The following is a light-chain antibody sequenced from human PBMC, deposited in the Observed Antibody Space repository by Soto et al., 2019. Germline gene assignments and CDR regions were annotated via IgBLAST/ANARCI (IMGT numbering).Light chain of an antibody. V-gene: IGKV3-20*01. J-gene: IGKJ1*01. CDR2: GAS. CDR1: QSVSSSY. Sequence: EIVLTQSPGTLSLSPGERATLSCRASQSVSSSYLAWYQQKPGQAPRLLIYGASSRATGIPDRFSGSGSGTDFTLTISRLEPEDFSVYYCQQYGRPPWPFGQATKVDIK. CDR3: QQYGRPPWP.